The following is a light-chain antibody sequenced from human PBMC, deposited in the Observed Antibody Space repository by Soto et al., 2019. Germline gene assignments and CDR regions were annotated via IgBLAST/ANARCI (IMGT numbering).Light chain of an antibody. CDR2: DAS. Sequence: DIQMTQSPSSLSASVGDRVTITCQASQGIRNFLNWYQQKPGKAPRLLLYDASKLETGVPTRFSGSGSGAHYIFTINSLQPEDVATYYCQQYDNLPYTGGQGPKLE. J-gene: IGKJ2*01. V-gene: IGKV1-33*01. CDR1: QGIRNF. CDR3: QQYDNLPYT.